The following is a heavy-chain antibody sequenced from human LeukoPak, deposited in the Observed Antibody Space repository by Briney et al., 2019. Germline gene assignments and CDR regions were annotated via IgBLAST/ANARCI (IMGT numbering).Heavy chain of an antibody. CDR1: GYTFTSYD. V-gene: IGHV1-8*01. D-gene: IGHD3-22*01. J-gene: IGHJ4*02. CDR2: MYPNSGNT. CDR3: VSYWYYYDSSGYPRDY. Sequence: ASVKVSCKASGYTFTSYDINWVRQATGQGLEWMGWMYPNSGNTGYAQKFQGRVTMTRNTSISTAYMELSSLRSEDTAVYYCVSYWYYYDSSGYPRDYWGQGTLVTVSS.